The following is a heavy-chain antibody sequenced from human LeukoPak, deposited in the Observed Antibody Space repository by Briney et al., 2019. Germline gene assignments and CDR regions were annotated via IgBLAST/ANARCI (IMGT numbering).Heavy chain of an antibody. Sequence: GGSVRLSRSAWVFIYRSYAMHWVRQAPGRGLEYVSAISSNGGSTYCADSVKGRFTNSKDNAKNTLYLQMSSLRAEDTAVYYCVSDSQLWETFDFWGQGTLDTVSS. J-gene: IGHJ4*02. V-gene: IGHV3-64D*06. CDR3: VSDSQLWETFDF. CDR1: VFIYRSYA. D-gene: IGHD5-18*01. CDR2: ISSNGGST.